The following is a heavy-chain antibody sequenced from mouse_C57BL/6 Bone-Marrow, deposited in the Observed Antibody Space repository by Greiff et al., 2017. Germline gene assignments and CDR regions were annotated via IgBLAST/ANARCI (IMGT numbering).Heavy chain of an antibody. V-gene: IGHV5-4*01. CDR1: GFTFSSYA. Sequence: DVLLVESGGGLVKPGGSLKLSCAASGFTFSSYAMSWVRQTPEKRLEWVAPISDGGSYTYYPDNVKGRFTISRDNAKNNLYLQMSHLKSEDTAMYYCARSGANWDFDYWGQGTTLTVSS. CDR2: ISDGGSYT. D-gene: IGHD4-1*01. CDR3: ARSGANWDFDY. J-gene: IGHJ2*01.